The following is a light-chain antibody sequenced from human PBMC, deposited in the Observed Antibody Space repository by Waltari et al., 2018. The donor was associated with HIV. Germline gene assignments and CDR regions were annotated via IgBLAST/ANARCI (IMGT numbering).Light chain of an antibody. CDR1: SSDVGGYNY. CDR3: SSYTSDYTYV. CDR2: EVS. J-gene: IGLJ1*01. Sequence: QSALTQPASVSGSPGQSITISCTGTSSDVGGYNYVSWYQQHPGKAPKLLMYEVSNRPAGLSTRFSGSKSDNTAALTISGLQAEDEAYYYCSSYTSDYTYVFGSGTEVTVL. V-gene: IGLV2-14*01.